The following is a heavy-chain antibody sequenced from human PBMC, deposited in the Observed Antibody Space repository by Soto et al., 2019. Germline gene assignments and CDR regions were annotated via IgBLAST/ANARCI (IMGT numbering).Heavy chain of an antibody. CDR3: ARKGRQQLATYYFDY. D-gene: IGHD6-13*01. CDR2: IIPIFGTA. V-gene: IGHV1-69*13. J-gene: IGHJ4*02. CDR1: GGTFSSYA. Sequence: EASVKVSCKASGGTFSSYAISWVRQAPGQGLEWMGGIIPIFGTANYAQKFQGRVTITADESTSTAYMELSSLRSEDTAVYYCARKGRQQLATYYFDYWGQGTLVTVSS.